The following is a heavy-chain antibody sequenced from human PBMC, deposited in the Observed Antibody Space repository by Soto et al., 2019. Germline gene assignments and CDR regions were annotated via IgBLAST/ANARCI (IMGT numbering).Heavy chain of an antibody. V-gene: IGHV3-30*04. CDR1: GFTFSSYA. J-gene: IGHJ3*02. CDR2: ISYDGSNK. CDR3: ARDQLDKYAFDI. Sequence: GGSLRLSCAASGFTFSSYAMHWVRQAPGKGLEWVAVISYDGSNKYYADSVKGRFTISRDNSKNTLYLQMNSLRAEDTAVYYCARDQLDKYAFDIWGQGTMVTVSS. D-gene: IGHD1-1*01.